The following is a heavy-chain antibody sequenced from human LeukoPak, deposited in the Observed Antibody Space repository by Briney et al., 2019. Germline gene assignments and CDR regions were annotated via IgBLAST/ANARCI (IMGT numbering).Heavy chain of an antibody. CDR3: VKGYCSSGNCFSRTMYYFDY. CDR2: ISTNGGST. CDR1: GFTFSNYA. J-gene: IGHJ4*02. Sequence: GGSLRLSCSASGFTFSNYAIHWVRQAPGKGLEYVSAISTNGGSTYYADSVKGRFTISRDNSKNTLYLQMSSLRAEDTAVYYCVKGYCSSGNCFSRTMYYFDYWGQGTLVTVSA. D-gene: IGHD2-15*01. V-gene: IGHV3-64D*09.